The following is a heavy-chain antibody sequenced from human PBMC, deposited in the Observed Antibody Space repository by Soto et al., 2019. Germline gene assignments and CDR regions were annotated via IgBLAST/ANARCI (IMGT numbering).Heavy chain of an antibody. Sequence: QVQLQQWGAGLVKPSETLSLSCAVYGQSFSGHSWAWIRQPPGKGLEWIGEINESGSTYYNPSLKSRVTISTYTSMNQFSLKLSSVSAADTAAYFCARGSGIVALPGELEDVKYDYWGQGTLVNVSS. J-gene: IGHJ4*02. V-gene: IGHV4-34*01. CDR1: GQSFSGHS. D-gene: IGHD1-1*01. CDR3: ARGSGIVALPGELEDVKYDY. CDR2: INESGST.